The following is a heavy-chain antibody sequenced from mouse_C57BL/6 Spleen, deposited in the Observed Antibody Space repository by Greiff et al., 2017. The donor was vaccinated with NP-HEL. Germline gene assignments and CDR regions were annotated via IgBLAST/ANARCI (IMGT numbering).Heavy chain of an antibody. V-gene: IGHV1-69*01. CDR3: ARGEIFITTVVATRWYFDV. J-gene: IGHJ1*03. CDR1: GYTFTSYW. D-gene: IGHD1-1*01. CDR2: IDPSDSYT. Sequence: QVQLQQPGAELVMPGASVKLSCKASGYTFTSYWMHWVKQRPGQGLEWIGEIDPSDSYTNYNQKFKGKSTLTVDKSSSTAYMQLSSLTSEDSAVYYCARGEIFITTVVATRWYFDVWGTGTTVTVSS.